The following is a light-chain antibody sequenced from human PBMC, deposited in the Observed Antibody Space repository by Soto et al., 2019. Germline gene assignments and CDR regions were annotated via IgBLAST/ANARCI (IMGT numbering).Light chain of an antibody. V-gene: IGKV1-39*01. J-gene: IGKJ4*01. CDR1: PSINKY. CDR3: QQTYNTPLT. Sequence: DIQMTQSPSSLSASVGNRVTITCRARPSINKYLSWFQQTPGNAPKLLIYAASGLQSGVPSRFSGSGSGTDFTLTINSLQREDFATYYCQQTYNTPLTFGGGTKV. CDR2: AAS.